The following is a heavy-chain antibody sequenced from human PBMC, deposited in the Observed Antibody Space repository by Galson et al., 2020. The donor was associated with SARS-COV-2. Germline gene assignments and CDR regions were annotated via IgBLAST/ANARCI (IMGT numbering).Heavy chain of an antibody. Sequence: SQTLSLTCAISGDSVSSNSAAWNWIRQSPSRGLEWLGRTYYRSKWYNDYAVSVKSRITINPDTSKNQFSLQLNSVTPEDTAVYYCATSPKYCSSTSCYFDAFDIWGQGTMVTVSS. J-gene: IGHJ3*02. CDR1: GDSVSSNSAA. CDR2: TYYRSKWYN. D-gene: IGHD2-2*01. CDR3: ATSPKYCSSTSCYFDAFDI. V-gene: IGHV6-1*01.